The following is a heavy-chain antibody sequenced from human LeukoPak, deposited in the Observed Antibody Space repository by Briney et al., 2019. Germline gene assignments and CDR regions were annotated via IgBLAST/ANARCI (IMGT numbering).Heavy chain of an antibody. D-gene: IGHD6-6*01. CDR3: ATLSHSSSSWDYYFAY. J-gene: IGHJ4*02. Sequence: GASVKVSCKVSGYTLTELSMHWVRQAPGKGLEWMGGFDPEDGETIYAQKFQGRVTMTEDTSTDTAYMELSSLRSEDTAVYYCATLSHSSSSWDYYFAYWGQGTLVTVSS. CDR2: FDPEDGET. V-gene: IGHV1-24*01. CDR1: GYTLTELS.